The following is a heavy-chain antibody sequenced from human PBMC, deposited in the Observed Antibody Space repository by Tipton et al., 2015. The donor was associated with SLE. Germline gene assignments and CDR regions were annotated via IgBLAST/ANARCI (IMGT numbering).Heavy chain of an antibody. V-gene: IGHV4-59*12. J-gene: IGHJ6*03. CDR2: VHVSGTT. CDR1: GGSISTYY. Sequence: TLSLTCTVSGGSISTYYWSWVRQPPGKGLEWIGYVHVSGTTDYNPSLKSRVTISVDTSKNQFSLKLSSVTAADTAVYYCARAPGLERDYYYYYYMDVWGKGTTVTVSS. CDR3: ARAPGLERDYYYYYYMDV. D-gene: IGHD1-14*01.